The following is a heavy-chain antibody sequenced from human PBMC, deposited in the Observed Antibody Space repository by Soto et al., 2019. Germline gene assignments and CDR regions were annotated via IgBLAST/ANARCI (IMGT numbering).Heavy chain of an antibody. D-gene: IGHD6-6*01. CDR3: ARESGMVDEYSSPSAIAYYYYGMDV. V-gene: IGHV1-69*13. J-gene: IGHJ6*02. Sequence: SVKVSCKASGGTFSSYAISWVRQAPGQGLEWMGGIIPIFGTANYAQKLQGRVTITADESTSTAYMELSSLRSEDTPVYYCARESGMVDEYSSPSAIAYYYYGMDVWGQGPTVTVSS. CDR1: GGTFSSYA. CDR2: IIPIFGTA.